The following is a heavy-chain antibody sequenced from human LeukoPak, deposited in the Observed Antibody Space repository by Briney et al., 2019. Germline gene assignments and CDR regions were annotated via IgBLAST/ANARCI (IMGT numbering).Heavy chain of an antibody. CDR1: GFTFSDYY. V-gene: IGHV4-59*01. CDR3: ARDIIN. D-gene: IGHD3-10*01. J-gene: IGHJ4*02. Sequence: GSLRLSCAASGFTFSDYYMSWIRQAPGKGLEWIGYIYYSGSTNYNPSLKSRVTISVDTSKNQFSLKLSSVTAADTAVYYCARDIINWGQGTLVTVSS. CDR2: IYYSGST.